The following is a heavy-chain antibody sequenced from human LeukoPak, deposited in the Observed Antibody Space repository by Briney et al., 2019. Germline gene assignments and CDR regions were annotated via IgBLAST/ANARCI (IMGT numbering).Heavy chain of an antibody. CDR1: GGSISSYY. Sequence: SETLSLTCTVSGGSISSYYWSWIRQPPGKGLAWIGYIYYSGSTNYNPSLKSRVTISVDTSKNQFSLKLSSVTAGDTAVYYCARDRRKAAATVGWFDPWGQGTLVTVSS. D-gene: IGHD2-2*01. J-gene: IGHJ5*02. CDR2: IYYSGST. V-gene: IGHV4-59*01. CDR3: ARDRRKAAATVGWFDP.